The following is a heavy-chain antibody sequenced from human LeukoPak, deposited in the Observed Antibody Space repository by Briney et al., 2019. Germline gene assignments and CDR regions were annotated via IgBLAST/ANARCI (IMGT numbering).Heavy chain of an antibody. J-gene: IGHJ4*02. CDR3: ARGGFGVVINQLDY. CDR2: ISGRSDNT. V-gene: IGHV3-21*01. Sequence: GASLRLSCAASGFIFSNYAMYWVRQAPGKGLEWVSAISGRSDNTYYADSVKGRFTISRDNAKNSLYLQMNSLRAEDTAVYYCARGGFGVVINQLDYWGQGTLVTVSS. CDR1: GFIFSNYA. D-gene: IGHD3-3*01.